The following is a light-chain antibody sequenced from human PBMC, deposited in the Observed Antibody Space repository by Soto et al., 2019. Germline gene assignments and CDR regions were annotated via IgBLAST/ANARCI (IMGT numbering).Light chain of an antibody. CDR2: AAS. Sequence: DIQMTQSPSSLSASVGDRVTITCRASQSISSYLNWYQQKPGKAPKLLIYAASSLQSGVPSRFSGSGSGTDFTLTNSSLQPEDFATYYCRQSYTCGQGTKLEIK. J-gene: IGKJ2*01. V-gene: IGKV1-39*01. CDR3: RQSYT. CDR1: QSISSY.